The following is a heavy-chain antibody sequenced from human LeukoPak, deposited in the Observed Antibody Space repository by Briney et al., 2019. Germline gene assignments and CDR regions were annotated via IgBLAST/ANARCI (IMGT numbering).Heavy chain of an antibody. D-gene: IGHD3-22*01. CDR3: AKDFKTAQAKVYDSSGYAFDI. CDR1: GFTFSSYA. Sequence: GGSLRLSCAASGFTFSSYAMSWVRQAPGKGLEWVSAISGSGGSTYYADSVKGRFTISRDNSKNTLYLQMNSLRAEDTAVYYCAKDFKTAQAKVYDSSGYAFDIWGQGTMVTVSS. V-gene: IGHV3-23*01. CDR2: ISGSGGST. J-gene: IGHJ3*02.